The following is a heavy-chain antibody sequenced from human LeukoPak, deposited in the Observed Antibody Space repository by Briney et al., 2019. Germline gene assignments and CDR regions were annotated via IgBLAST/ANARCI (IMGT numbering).Heavy chain of an antibody. CDR2: INPSSGGT. J-gene: IGHJ4*02. CDR3: ARDRGSSWYVDY. D-gene: IGHD6-13*01. Sequence: GASVKVSCKTSGYRFTSYYIHWVRQAPGQGLGWMGWINPSSGGTEYAQKFQGRVTMTGDTSISPAYMELSRLRSDDTAVYYCARDRGSSWYVDYWGQGTLVTVSS. V-gene: IGHV1-2*02. CDR1: GYRFTSYY.